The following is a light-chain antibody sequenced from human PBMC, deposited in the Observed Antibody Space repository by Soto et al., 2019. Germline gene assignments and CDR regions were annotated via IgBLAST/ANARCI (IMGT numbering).Light chain of an antibody. Sequence: EIVMTQSPATLSVSPGERVTLSCRASQSVFSSLAWYQQKPGQAPRLLIYGAATRATGIPARFSGSGSGTDFTLAISSLQSEDFAVYYCQQYNNWPLFGGGTKVEIK. CDR2: GAA. CDR1: QSVFSS. J-gene: IGKJ4*01. V-gene: IGKV3-15*01. CDR3: QQYNNWPL.